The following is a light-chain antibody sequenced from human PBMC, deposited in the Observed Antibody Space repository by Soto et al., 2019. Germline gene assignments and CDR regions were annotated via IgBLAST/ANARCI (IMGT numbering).Light chain of an antibody. CDR3: QQYDGDPWT. Sequence: DIQMTQSPSTLSASIGDTVNINCRASQSVNSRLAWYQQRPGKTPRILIYKASSLEREVPSRFSGRGSGTEYTLTIRDLEPDDCATCYCQQYDGDPWTFGPWTEVEVK. J-gene: IGKJ1*01. CDR1: QSVNSR. CDR2: KAS. V-gene: IGKV1-5*03.